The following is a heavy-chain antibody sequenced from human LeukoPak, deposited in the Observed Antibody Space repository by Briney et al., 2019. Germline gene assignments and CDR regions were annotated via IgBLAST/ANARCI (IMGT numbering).Heavy chain of an antibody. J-gene: IGHJ4*02. D-gene: IGHD3-10*01. V-gene: IGHV3-7*01. CDR1: GFTFSSST. Sequence: GGSLRLSCAASGFTFSSSTMSWVRQAPGKGLEWVANIKQDGSEKYYVDSVKGRFTISRDNAKNSLYLQMNSLRAEDTAVYYCARSRRSGSSRDSWGQGTLVTVSS. CDR3: ARSRRSGSSRDS. CDR2: IKQDGSEK.